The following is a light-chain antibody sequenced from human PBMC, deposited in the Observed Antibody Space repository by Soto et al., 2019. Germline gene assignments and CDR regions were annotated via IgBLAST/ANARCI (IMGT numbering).Light chain of an antibody. CDR3: QKYSTYPDI. CDR1: LGINTG. Sequence: DIQLTQSPSALPASVGDRVTITCRASLGINTGVAWYQQKPGKAPKLLIYKASTLESGVPSRFSGGGIGTEFSLSISSLQPDDFATYYCQKYSTYPDIFGQGTKVDIK. V-gene: IGKV1-5*03. J-gene: IGKJ2*01. CDR2: KAS.